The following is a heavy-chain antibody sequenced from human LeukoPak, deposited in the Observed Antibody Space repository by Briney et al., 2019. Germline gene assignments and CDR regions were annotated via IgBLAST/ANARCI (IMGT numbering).Heavy chain of an antibody. V-gene: IGHV4-59*08. Sequence: SETLSLTCTVSGGSISSYYWSWIRQPPGKGLEWIGWLHYSGSTNYNPSLKSRVTISVDTSKNQFSLKLSSVTAADTAVYYCARNGVDYFGSGSFPTPFDYWGQGTLVTVSS. CDR3: ARNGVDYFGSGSFPTPFDY. D-gene: IGHD3-10*01. CDR1: GGSISSYY. CDR2: LHYSGST. J-gene: IGHJ4*02.